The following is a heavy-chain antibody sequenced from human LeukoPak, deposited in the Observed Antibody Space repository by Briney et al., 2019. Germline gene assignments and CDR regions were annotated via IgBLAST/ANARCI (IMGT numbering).Heavy chain of an antibody. J-gene: IGHJ3*02. V-gene: IGHV1-69*13. CDR1: GGTFSSYA. CDR2: IIPIFGTA. D-gene: IGHD3/OR15-3a*01. Sequence: SVKVSCKASGGTFSSYAISWVRQAPGQGLEWMGGIIPIFGTANYAQKFQGRVTITADESTSTAYMELSSLRSEGTAVYYWASGRQPDDAFDIWGQGTMVTVSS. CDR3: ASGRQPDDAFDI.